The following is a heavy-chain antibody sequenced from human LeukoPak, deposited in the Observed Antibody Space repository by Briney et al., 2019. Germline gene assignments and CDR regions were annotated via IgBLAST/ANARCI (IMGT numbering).Heavy chain of an antibody. CDR2: IYASGST. CDR1: GDSISNLNYY. J-gene: IGHJ4*02. D-gene: IGHD1-26*01. Sequence: PSETLSLTCTVSGDSISNLNYYWSWIRQPAGKGLEWIGRIYASGSTNYNPSLKSRVTISVDTSKNQFSLKLSSVTAADTAVYYCAREPMFIVGATAFDYWGQGTLVTVSS. V-gene: IGHV4-61*02. CDR3: AREPMFIVGATAFDY.